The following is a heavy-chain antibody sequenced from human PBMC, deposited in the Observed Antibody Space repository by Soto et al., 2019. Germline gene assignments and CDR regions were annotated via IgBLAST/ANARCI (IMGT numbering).Heavy chain of an antibody. CDR1: GGSFSGYY. D-gene: IGHD2-21*01. CDR3: ARASRVMAYSFYGMDI. CDR2: INHSGST. J-gene: IGHJ6*02. V-gene: IGHV4-34*01. Sequence: SETLSLTCAVYGGSFSGYYWSWIRQPPGKGLEWIGEINHSGSTNYNPSLKSRVTISVDTSKNQFSLKLSSVTAADTAIYYCARASRVMAYSFYGMDIWGPVTTVTVSS.